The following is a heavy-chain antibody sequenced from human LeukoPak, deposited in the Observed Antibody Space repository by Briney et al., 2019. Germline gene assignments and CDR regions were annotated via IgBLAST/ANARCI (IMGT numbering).Heavy chain of an antibody. V-gene: IGHV4-59*01. Sequence: NPSETLSLTCTVSGGSISSYYWSWIRQPPGKGLKWIGYIDYSGSTNYNPSPKSRVTISVDTSKNQFSLKLSSVTAADTAVYYCARSNSGSSDYWGQGTLVTVSS. D-gene: IGHD1-26*01. CDR3: ARSNSGSSDY. CDR1: GGSISSYY. CDR2: IDYSGST. J-gene: IGHJ4*02.